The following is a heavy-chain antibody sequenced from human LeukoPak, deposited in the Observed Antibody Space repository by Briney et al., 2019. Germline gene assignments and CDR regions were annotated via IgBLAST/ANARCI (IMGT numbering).Heavy chain of an antibody. CDR2: ISSSGSTI. V-gene: IGHV3-48*03. CDR3: ARDRSACGGDCSSFDY. J-gene: IGHJ4*02. CDR1: GFTFSSYE. Sequence: GGSLRLSCAASGFTFSSYEMNWVRQAPGKGLEWVSYISSSGSTIYYADSVKGRFTISRDNAKNSLYLQMNSLRAEDTAVYYCARDRSACGGDCSSFDYWGQGTLVTVSS. D-gene: IGHD2-21*02.